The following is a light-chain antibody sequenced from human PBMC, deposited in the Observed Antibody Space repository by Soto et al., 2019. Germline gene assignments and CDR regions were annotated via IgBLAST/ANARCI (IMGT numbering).Light chain of an antibody. Sequence: DIVMTQSPDSLAVSLGERATINCKSSQSVLYSSNNRNYLAWYQQKPGQPPKLLIYWASTRESGVPDRFSGSGSETDFNLTISSLQAEDVAVYYCQQYYSTPPTFGQGTKVEIK. CDR1: QSVLYSSNNRNY. V-gene: IGKV4-1*01. J-gene: IGKJ1*01. CDR2: WAS. CDR3: QQYYSTPPT.